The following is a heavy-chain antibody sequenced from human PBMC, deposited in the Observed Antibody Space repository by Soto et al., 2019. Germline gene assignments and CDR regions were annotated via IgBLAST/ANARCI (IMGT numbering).Heavy chain of an antibody. Sequence: PSETLSLTCTVSGGSISSGGYYWSWIRQHPGKGLEWIGYIYYSGSTYYNPSLKSRVTISVDTSKNQFSLKLSSVTAADTAVYYCARGDVYRPRLVAATPAGWFDPWGQGTLVT. J-gene: IGHJ5*02. V-gene: IGHV4-31*03. D-gene: IGHD2-15*01. CDR3: ARGDVYRPRLVAATPAGWFDP. CDR1: GGSISSGGYY. CDR2: IYYSGST.